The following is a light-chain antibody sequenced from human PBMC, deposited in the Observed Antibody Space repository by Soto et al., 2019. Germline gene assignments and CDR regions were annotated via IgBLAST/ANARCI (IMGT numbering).Light chain of an antibody. V-gene: IGKV3-15*01. CDR1: QSISDT. CDR2: GAS. Sequence: EIVMTQSPATLSVSPGGRATLSCRASQSISDTLAWYQQKPGQAPRLLIYGASKRATGFPARFSGSGSGTDFTLTISSLQSEDFAVYYCQQRSNWPPSITFGQGTRLENK. J-gene: IGKJ5*01. CDR3: QQRSNWPPSIT.